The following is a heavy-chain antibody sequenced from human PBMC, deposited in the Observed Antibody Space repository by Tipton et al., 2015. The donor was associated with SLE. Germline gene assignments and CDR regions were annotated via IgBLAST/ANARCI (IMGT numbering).Heavy chain of an antibody. CDR2: IRYDGGNK. V-gene: IGHV3-30*02. Sequence: SLRLSCAASGFTFSSYGMHWVRQAPGKGLEWVAFIRYDGGNKYYADSVKGRFTISRDNSKNTLYLQMNSLRAEDTAVYYCATGNFGYSSGWYDYWGQGTLVTVSS. J-gene: IGHJ4*02. CDR3: ATGNFGYSSGWYDY. CDR1: GFTFSSYG. D-gene: IGHD6-19*01.